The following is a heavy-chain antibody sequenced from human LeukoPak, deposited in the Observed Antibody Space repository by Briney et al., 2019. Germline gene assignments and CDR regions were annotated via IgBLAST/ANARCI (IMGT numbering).Heavy chain of an antibody. D-gene: IGHD6-19*01. Sequence: PGGSLRLSCSASGFTFSSYGMSWVRQAPGKGLEWVSGLSGSGGTTYYVDSVKGRFTISGDNSKNTLYLQMNSLRSEDTAVYYCARFAVHRRIAVDGQFGLDYWGQGTLVTVSS. CDR2: LSGSGGTT. J-gene: IGHJ4*02. CDR1: GFTFSSYG. CDR3: ARFAVHRRIAVDGQFGLDY. V-gene: IGHV3-23*01.